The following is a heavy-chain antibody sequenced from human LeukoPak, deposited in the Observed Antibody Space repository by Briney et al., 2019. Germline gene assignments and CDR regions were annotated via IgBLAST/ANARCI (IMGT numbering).Heavy chain of an antibody. CDR2: INHSGST. Sequence: SDTLSLTCAVYGGSFSGYYWSWIRQPPGKGLEWMGEINHSGSTNNNPSLTSRVTISVDTSNNQFSLKLSSVTASDTAVFYCSGGRSGSYGFENWFDPWGQGTMVTVSS. V-gene: IGHV4-34*01. CDR1: GGSFSGYY. CDR3: SGGRSGSYGFENWFDP. D-gene: IGHD1-26*01. J-gene: IGHJ5*02.